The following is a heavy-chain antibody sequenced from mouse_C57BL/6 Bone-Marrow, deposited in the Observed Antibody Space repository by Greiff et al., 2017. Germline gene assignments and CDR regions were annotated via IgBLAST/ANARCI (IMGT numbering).Heavy chain of an antibody. V-gene: IGHV1-62-2*01. D-gene: IGHD2-1*01. J-gene: IGHJ1*03. CDR1: GYTFTEYT. CDR2: FYPGSGSI. CDR3: ARHGFYYGNYFWYFDV. Sequence: VQGVESGAELVKPGASVKLSCKASGYTFTEYTIHWVKQRSGQGLEWIGWFYPGSGSIKYNEKFKDKATLTADKSSSTVYMELSRLTSEDSAVYFCARHGFYYGNYFWYFDVWGTGTTVTVSS.